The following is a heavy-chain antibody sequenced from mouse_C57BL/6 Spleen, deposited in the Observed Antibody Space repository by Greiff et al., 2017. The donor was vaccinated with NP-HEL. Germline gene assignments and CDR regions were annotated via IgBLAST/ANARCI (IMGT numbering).Heavy chain of an antibody. CDR1: GYTFTSYW. J-gene: IGHJ3*01. Sequence: QVQLQQPGAELVKPGASVKLSCKASGYTFTSYWMQWVKQRPGQGLEWIGEIDPSDSYPNSNHKFNGKATLTVDTSSSTAYMQLSSLTSEDSAVYYCAPAYSWFAYWGQGTLVTVSA. CDR2: IDPSDSYP. V-gene: IGHV1-50*01. CDR3: APAYSWFAY. D-gene: IGHD2-10*01.